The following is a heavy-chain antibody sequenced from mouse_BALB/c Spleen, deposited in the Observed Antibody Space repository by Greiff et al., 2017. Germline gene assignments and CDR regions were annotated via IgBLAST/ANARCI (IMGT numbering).Heavy chain of an antibody. CDR2: INPSTGYT. CDR1: GYTFTSYW. J-gene: IGHJ4*01. V-gene: IGHV1-7*01. CDR3: ARGGLTGTSAMDY. Sequence: QVQLQQSGAELAKPGASVKMSCKASGYTFTSYWMHWVKQRPGQGLEWIGYINPSTGYTEYNQKFKDKATLTADKSSSTAYMQLSSLTSEDSAVYYCARGGLTGTSAMDYWGQGTSVTVSA. D-gene: IGHD4-1*01.